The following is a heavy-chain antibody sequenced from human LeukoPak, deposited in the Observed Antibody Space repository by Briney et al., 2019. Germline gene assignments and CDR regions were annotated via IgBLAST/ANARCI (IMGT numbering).Heavy chain of an antibody. J-gene: IGHJ4*02. D-gene: IGHD4/OR15-4a*01. V-gene: IGHV4-4*07. CDR3: ARERGANCDLED. Sequence: SETLSLTCTVSGGSICSYFWSWSRQPAGKGLEWIGRIYTSGSTNYNPSLKSRVTMSVDTSKNQFSLKLSSVTAADTVLYYFARERGANCDLEDWGQGTPVTVSS. CDR2: IYTSGST. CDR1: GGSICSYF.